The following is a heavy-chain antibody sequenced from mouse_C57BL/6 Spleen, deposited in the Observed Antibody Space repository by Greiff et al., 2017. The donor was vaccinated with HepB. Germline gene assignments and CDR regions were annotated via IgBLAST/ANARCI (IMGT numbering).Heavy chain of an antibody. CDR2: IYPGDGDT. J-gene: IGHJ2*01. CDR3: ARPIDYGSATGDYVDY. D-gene: IGHD1-1*01. CDR1: GYAFSSSW. Sequence: QVQLQQSGPELVKPGASVKISCKASGYAFSSSWMNWVKQRPGKGLEWIGRIYPGDGDTNYNGKFKGKATLTADKSSSTAYMQLSSLTSEDSAVYFCARPIDYGSATGDYVDYWGQGTTLTVSS. V-gene: IGHV1-82*01.